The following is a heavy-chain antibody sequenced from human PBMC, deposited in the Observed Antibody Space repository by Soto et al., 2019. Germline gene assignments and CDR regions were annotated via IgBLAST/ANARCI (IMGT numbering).Heavy chain of an antibody. Sequence: QEQLVQSGAEVKEPGASVKVSCRASGYTFTTYDINWLRQATGQGLEWMGWMNPSSGNTGSAQKFKGRLTMTRNTSTSTAYMELSSLRSEDTAVYYCASWTSRLAAAGYPIRDAFDIWGQGTVVTVSS. V-gene: IGHV1-8*01. J-gene: IGHJ3*02. CDR1: GYTFTTYD. CDR3: ASWTSRLAAAGYPIRDAFDI. D-gene: IGHD6-13*01. CDR2: MNPSSGNT.